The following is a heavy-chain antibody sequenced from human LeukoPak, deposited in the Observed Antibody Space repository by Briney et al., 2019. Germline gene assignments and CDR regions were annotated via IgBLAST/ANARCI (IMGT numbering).Heavy chain of an antibody. CDR1: GSIFTSYW. Sequence: GGSLQISCQGSGSIFTSYWIAWVRQLPGKGLEWMGIIYPGDSDTRYSPSFQGQVTISADKSINIAYLQWSSLKASDTAIYYCARRASATEDLDYWGQGTLVTVSS. CDR3: ARRASATEDLDY. V-gene: IGHV5-51*01. J-gene: IGHJ4*02. CDR2: IYPGDSDT.